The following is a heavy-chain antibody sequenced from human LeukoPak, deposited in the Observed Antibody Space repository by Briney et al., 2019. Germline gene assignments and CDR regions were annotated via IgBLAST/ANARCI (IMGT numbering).Heavy chain of an antibody. Sequence: SETLSLTCTVSGGSIFSFSYYWSWIRQPAGKGLEWIGRMYSSGSTTYNPSLTGRVTISVDTSKNQFSLKLSSVTAADTAVYYCARRGRGYGSGSYYNNWGQGTLVTVSS. J-gene: IGHJ4*02. CDR3: ARRGRGYGSGSYYNN. CDR2: MYSSGST. CDR1: GGSIFSFSYY. D-gene: IGHD3-10*01. V-gene: IGHV4-61*02.